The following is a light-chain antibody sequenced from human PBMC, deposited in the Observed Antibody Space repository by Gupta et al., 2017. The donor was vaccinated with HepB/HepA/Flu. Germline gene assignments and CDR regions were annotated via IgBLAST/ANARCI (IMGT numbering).Light chain of an antibody. V-gene: IGLV1-40*01. Sequence: QSVPTQPPSVSGAPGQRVTISCTGSSSNIGAGYDVHWYQHLPGTAPKVLIYGNSNRPSGVPDRFSGSKSGTSASLAITGLQAEDEADYYCQSYDSSLSAYVFGTGTKVTVL. CDR1: SSNIGAGYD. CDR3: QSYDSSLSAYV. CDR2: GNS. J-gene: IGLJ1*01.